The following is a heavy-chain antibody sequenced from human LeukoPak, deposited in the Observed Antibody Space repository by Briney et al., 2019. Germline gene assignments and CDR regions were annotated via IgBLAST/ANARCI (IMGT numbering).Heavy chain of an antibody. CDR3: AKYGSQTSPFYLDY. D-gene: IGHD3-10*01. Sequence: PGGSLRLSCAASGFTFSSYAMSWVRQAPGKGLEWVSAISGSGGSTYYADSVKGRFTISRDNSKNTLYLQMNSLRAEDTALYFCAKYGSQTSPFYLDYWGQGTLVTVSP. CDR1: GFTFSSYA. J-gene: IGHJ4*02. CDR2: ISGSGGST. V-gene: IGHV3-23*01.